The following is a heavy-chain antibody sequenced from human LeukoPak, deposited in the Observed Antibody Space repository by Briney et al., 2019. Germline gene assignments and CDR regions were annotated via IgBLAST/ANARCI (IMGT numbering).Heavy chain of an antibody. J-gene: IGHJ4*02. CDR2: IRYDGSNK. CDR3: ARDKYASSGYSSGWYRGGSSYFDY. Sequence: GGSLRLSCAASGFTFSDYGMHWVHQAPGKGLEWVAFIRYDGSNKYYADSVKGRFTIFRDNSKNTLYLQMSSLRAEDTAVYYCARDKYASSGYSSGWYRGGSSYFDYWGQGTLVTVSS. V-gene: IGHV3-30*02. D-gene: IGHD6-19*01. CDR1: GFTFSDYG.